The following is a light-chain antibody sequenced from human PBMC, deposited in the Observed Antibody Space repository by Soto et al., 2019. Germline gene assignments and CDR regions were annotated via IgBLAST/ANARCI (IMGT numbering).Light chain of an antibody. CDR3: SSYTSSSIL. Sequence: QSVLTQPASVSGSPGQSITISCTGTSSDVGGYNYASWYQQHPGKAPKLMIYEVSNRPSGVSNRFSGSKSGNTASLTISGLQAEDEADYYCSSYTSSSILFGTGTRSPS. CDR2: EVS. CDR1: SSDVGGYNY. V-gene: IGLV2-14*01. J-gene: IGLJ1*01.